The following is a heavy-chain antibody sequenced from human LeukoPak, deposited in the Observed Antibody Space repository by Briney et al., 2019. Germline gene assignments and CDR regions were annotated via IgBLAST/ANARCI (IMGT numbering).Heavy chain of an antibody. CDR1: GFTFSSYW. D-gene: IGHD3-16*02. CDR2: INQDGSGK. J-gene: IGHJ4*02. Sequence: GGSLRLSCAASGFTFSSYWMTWVRQAPGKGLAWVANINQDGSGKYYVDSVKGRFTISRDNAKNSLYLQMNSLRAEDTAVYYCARGHLLSFGGVIAFDYWGQGTLVTVSS. CDR3: ARGHLLSFGGVIAFDY. V-gene: IGHV3-7*01.